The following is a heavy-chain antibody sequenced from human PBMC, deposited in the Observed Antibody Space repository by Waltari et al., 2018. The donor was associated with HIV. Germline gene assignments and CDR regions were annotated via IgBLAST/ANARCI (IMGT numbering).Heavy chain of an antibody. CDR3: ARDICNGGSCYSYYFDY. V-gene: IGHV1-2*02. J-gene: IGHJ4*02. Sequence: SGAEVKKPGASVKISCKASGYTFTGYYMHWVRQAPGQGLEWMGWINPDNGGTKYAQKFQGRVTMTRDTSISTAYMELSRLRSDDTAVYYWARDICNGGSCYSYYFDYWGQGTLVTVSS. D-gene: IGHD2-15*01. CDR1: GYTFTGYY. CDR2: INPDNGGT.